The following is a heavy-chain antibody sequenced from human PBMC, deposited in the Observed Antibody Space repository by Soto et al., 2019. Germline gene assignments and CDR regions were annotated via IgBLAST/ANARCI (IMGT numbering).Heavy chain of an antibody. Sequence: EVQLVESGGGLVKPGGSLRLSCVASGFSFNSYAMKWVRQAPGKGPEWVSTISATGYYLYYADSVKGRFTISRDNAKKSLYLQMNSLRAEDTAVYYCVRDFSRIVGATADAFDIWGQGTMVNVAS. CDR2: ISATGYYL. J-gene: IGHJ3*02. CDR1: GFSFNSYA. CDR3: VRDFSRIVGATADAFDI. V-gene: IGHV3-21*01. D-gene: IGHD1-26*01.